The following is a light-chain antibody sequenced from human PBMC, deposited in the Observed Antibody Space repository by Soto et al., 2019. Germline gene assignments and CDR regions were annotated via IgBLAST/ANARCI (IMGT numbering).Light chain of an antibody. CDR3: LQDYAFPWT. Sequence: AIRMTQSPSSLSASVGDRVTITCRASQHIRNDLGWYQQKPGRAPKLLIYSSSTLQSGVPSRFIGSGSGTDFTLSISSLQPEDFATYYCLQDYAFPWTFGQGTNVEVK. CDR1: QHIRND. CDR2: SSS. V-gene: IGKV1-6*01. J-gene: IGKJ1*01.